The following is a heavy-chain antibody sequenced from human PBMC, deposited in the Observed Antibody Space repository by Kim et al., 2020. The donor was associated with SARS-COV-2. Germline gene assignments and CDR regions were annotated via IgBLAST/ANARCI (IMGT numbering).Heavy chain of an antibody. J-gene: IGHJ6*02. D-gene: IGHD1-26*01. Sequence: GGSLRLSCAASGFTVSSNYMSWVRQAPGKGLEWVSVIYSGGSTYYADSVKGRFTISRHNSKNTLYLQMNSLRAEDTAVYYCAGTLPGGGSYYYYYGMDVWGQGTTVTVSS. CDR3: AGTLPGGGSYYYYYGMDV. CDR2: IYSGGST. CDR1: GFTVSSNY. V-gene: IGHV3-53*04.